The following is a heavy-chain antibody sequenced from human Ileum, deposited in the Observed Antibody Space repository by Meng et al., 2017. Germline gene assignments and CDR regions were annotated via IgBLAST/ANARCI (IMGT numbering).Heavy chain of an antibody. CDR2: TYYRSKWYS. D-gene: IGHD3-3*01. CDR3: ASGSGSLDY. CDR1: GGSVSSNIVA. V-gene: IGHV6-1*01. J-gene: IGHJ4*02. Sequence: PARVTPSQPLSLTWAVSGGSVSSNIVAWNWIWTSPLRGLEWRGRTYYRSKWYSEYAVSVKSRISITPDTSKNQFSLQMNSVTPEDTAVYYCASGSGSLDYWGPGTLVTVSS.